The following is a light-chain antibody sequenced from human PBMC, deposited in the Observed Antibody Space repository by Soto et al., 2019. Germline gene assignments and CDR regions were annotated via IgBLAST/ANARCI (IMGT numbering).Light chain of an antibody. J-gene: IGKJ3*01. CDR1: QSINNRY. CDR3: QQFGSSPGFT. Sequence: EIVLTQSPGTLSLSPGERATLSCRASQSINNRYLAWYQQKPGQAPRLLIYAASSRATAIPDRFSGSGSWTDFTLPISRLEPEDFAVYYCQQFGSSPGFTFGPGTKVDIK. CDR2: AAS. V-gene: IGKV3-20*01.